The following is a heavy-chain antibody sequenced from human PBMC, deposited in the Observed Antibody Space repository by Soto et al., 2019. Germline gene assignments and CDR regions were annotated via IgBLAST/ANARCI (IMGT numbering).Heavy chain of an antibody. CDR2: IIPILGIA. J-gene: IGHJ6*02. CDR1: GGTFSSYT. Sequence: QVQLVQSGAEVKKPGSSVKVSCKASGGTFSSYTISWVRQAPGQGLEWMGRIIPILGIANYAQKFQGRVTXTXDXXTSTAYMELSSLRSEDTAVYYCARDYYGSGRGMDVWGQGTTVTVSS. D-gene: IGHD3-10*01. CDR3: ARDYYGSGRGMDV. V-gene: IGHV1-69*08.